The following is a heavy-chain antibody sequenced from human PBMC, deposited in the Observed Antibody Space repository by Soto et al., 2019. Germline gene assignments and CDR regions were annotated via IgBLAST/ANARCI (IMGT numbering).Heavy chain of an antibody. Sequence: SETLSLTCTVSGGSISSSSYYWGWIRQPPGKGLEWIGSIYYSGSTYYNPSLKSRVTISVDTSKNQFSLKLSSVTAADTAVYYCARVLMVRGVIAAFDIWGQGTMVTVSS. V-gene: IGHV4-39*01. CDR1: GGSISSSSYY. CDR3: ARVLMVRGVIAAFDI. J-gene: IGHJ3*02. CDR2: IYYSGST. D-gene: IGHD3-10*01.